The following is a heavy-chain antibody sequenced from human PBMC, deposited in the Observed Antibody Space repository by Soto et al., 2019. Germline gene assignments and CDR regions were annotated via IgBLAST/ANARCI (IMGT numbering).Heavy chain of an antibody. V-gene: IGHV3-30*18. CDR2: ISYDGSNK. CDR1: GFIFSSYG. J-gene: IGHJ4*02. CDR3: AKGSTAMTYFDY. Sequence: QVQLVESGGGVVQPGRSLRLSCAASGFIFSSYGMHWVRQAPGKGLEWVAVISYDGSNKYYADTVKGRFTISRDNSKNRLYLKMNSLRAEDTAVYYCAKGSTAMTYFDYWGQGTLVTVSS. D-gene: IGHD5-18*01.